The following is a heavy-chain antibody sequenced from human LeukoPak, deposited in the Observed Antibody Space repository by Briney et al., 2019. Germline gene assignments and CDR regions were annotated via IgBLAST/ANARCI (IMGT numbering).Heavy chain of an antibody. D-gene: IGHD3-10*01. V-gene: IGHV4-59*01. J-gene: IGHJ4*02. CDR1: GDSISTYY. Sequence: SETLSLTCTVSGDSISTYYWSWIRQSPGKGLEWIGYIYHSGSTKYNPSLKSRVTISVDTSKKQFSLKRSSVTAADTAVYYCARDGYGGVDYWGQGTLVTVSS. CDR2: IYHSGST. CDR3: ARDGYGGVDY.